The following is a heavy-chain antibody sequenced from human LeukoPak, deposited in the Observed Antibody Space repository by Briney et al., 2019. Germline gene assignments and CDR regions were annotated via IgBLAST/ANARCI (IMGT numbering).Heavy chain of an antibody. J-gene: IGHJ4*02. V-gene: IGHV3-23*01. CDR1: GFTFSSYV. Sequence: GGSLRLSCSASGFTFSSYVMTWVRQAPGQGLEWVSAISGSGDDTYYADSVEGRFTISRDNSKNTLYLQMNSLRAEDTAVYYCAKKEAMIRGVPYYYDFWGQGTLVTVSS. D-gene: IGHD3-10*01. CDR3: AKKEAMIRGVPYYYDF. CDR2: ISGSGDDT.